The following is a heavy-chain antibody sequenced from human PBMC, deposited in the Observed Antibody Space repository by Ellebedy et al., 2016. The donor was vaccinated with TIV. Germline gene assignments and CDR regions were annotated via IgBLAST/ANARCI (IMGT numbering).Heavy chain of an antibody. Sequence: AASVKVSCKASGYTFTSYAMHWVRQAPGQRLEWMGWINAVNGNTKYSQKFQGRATITRDTSASTAYMELSSLRSEDTAVYYCHYGVGAFDIWGQGTMVTVSS. CDR3: HYGVGAFDI. CDR2: INAVNGNT. J-gene: IGHJ3*02. CDR1: GYTFTSYA. V-gene: IGHV1-3*01. D-gene: IGHD4-17*01.